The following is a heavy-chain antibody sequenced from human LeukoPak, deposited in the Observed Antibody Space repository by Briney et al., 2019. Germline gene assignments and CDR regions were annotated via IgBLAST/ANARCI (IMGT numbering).Heavy chain of an antibody. CDR3: AKEFWPTVTIPGRTYFDY. Sequence: GGSLRLSCAASRFTFSSYGMHWVRQAPGKGLEWVAFIRYDGSNKYYADSVRGRFTISRDNSKNTLYVQMNSLRAEDTAVYYCAKEFWPTVTIPGRTYFDYWGQGTLVTVSS. CDR1: RFTFSSYG. J-gene: IGHJ4*02. V-gene: IGHV3-30*02. D-gene: IGHD4-17*01. CDR2: IRYDGSNK.